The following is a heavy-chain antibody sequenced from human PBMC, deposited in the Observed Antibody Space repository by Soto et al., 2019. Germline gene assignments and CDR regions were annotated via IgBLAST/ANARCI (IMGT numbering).Heavy chain of an antibody. CDR1: GFTFGSYG. V-gene: IGHV3-30*18. Sequence: GGSLRLSCAASGFTFGSYGMHWVRQAPGKGLEWLAVISNDGTNKYLADSVKGRLTLSRDNSRNTLSLEINNLRPEDTAVYYCGKDTLDCSGGDCPLYYYYGMGVWGQGTTVTVSS. D-gene: IGHD2-15*01. CDR3: GKDTLDCSGGDCPLYYYYGMGV. CDR2: ISNDGTNK. J-gene: IGHJ6*02.